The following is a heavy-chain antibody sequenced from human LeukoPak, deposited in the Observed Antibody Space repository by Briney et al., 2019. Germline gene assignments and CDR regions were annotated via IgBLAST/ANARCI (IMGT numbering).Heavy chain of an antibody. J-gene: IGHJ4*02. CDR1: GGTLSTYD. CDR3: ARDLGSGWYYFDY. D-gene: IGHD6-19*01. Sequence: ASVKVSCKASGGTLSTYDITWVRQAPGQGLEGLGGIIPPFGTLNYAQKFQGRVTIIADESTNTPYMDLSSLRSEDTAVYYCARDLGSGWYYFDYWGQGTLVTVSS. CDR2: IIPPFGTL. V-gene: IGHV1-69*13.